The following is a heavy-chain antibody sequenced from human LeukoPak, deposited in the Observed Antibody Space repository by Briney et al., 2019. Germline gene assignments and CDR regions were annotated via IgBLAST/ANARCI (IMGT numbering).Heavy chain of an antibody. CDR3: ARGSVDTAMAPKGAFDI. J-gene: IGHJ3*02. CDR1: GYTFTSYY. CDR2: INPSGGST. Sequence: VSVTVSCTASGYTFTSYYMHWVRQAPGQGLEWMGIINPSGGSTSYAQKFQGRVTMTRDTSTSTVYMELSSLRSEDTAVYYCARGSVDTAMAPKGAFDIWGQGTMVTVSS. D-gene: IGHD5-18*01. V-gene: IGHV1-46*01.